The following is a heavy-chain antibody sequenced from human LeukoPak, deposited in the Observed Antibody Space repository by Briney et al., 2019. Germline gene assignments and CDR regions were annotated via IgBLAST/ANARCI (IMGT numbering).Heavy chain of an antibody. D-gene: IGHD6-13*01. Sequence: PGRSLRLSCAASGFTFSTYSMNWVRQAPGKGLEWVPYISSSSSTIYYADSVKGRFTISRDNAKNSLYLQMNSLRAEDTAVYYCARSPIAAAGTAFDYWGQGTLVTVSS. CDR1: GFTFSTYS. CDR2: ISSSSSTI. J-gene: IGHJ4*02. CDR3: ARSPIAAAGTAFDY. V-gene: IGHV3-48*01.